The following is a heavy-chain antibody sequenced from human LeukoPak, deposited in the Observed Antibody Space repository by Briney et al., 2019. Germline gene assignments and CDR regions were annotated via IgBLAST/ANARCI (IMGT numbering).Heavy chain of an antibody. D-gene: IGHD3-22*01. CDR2: ISSSSSYI. Sequence: PGGSLRLSCAASGFTFSSYSMNWVRQAPGKGLEWVSSISSSSSYIYYADSVKGRFTISRDNAMNSLYLQMNSLRAEDTAVYYCAREHYDSSGLDYWGQGTLVTVSS. CDR3: AREHYDSSGLDY. V-gene: IGHV3-21*01. J-gene: IGHJ4*02. CDR1: GFTFSSYS.